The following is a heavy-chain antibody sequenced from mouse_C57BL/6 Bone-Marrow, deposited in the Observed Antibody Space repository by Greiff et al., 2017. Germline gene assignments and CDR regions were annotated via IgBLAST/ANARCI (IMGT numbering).Heavy chain of an antibody. CDR3: TRDHYYGSSYRYFDV. J-gene: IGHJ1*03. CDR1: GFTFSSYA. Sequence: EVKVVESGEGLVKPGGSLKLSCAASGFTFSSYAMSWVRQTPEKRLEWVAYISSGGDYIYYADTVKGRFTISRDNARNTLYLQMSSLKSEDTAMYYCTRDHYYGSSYRYFDVWGTGTTVTVSS. CDR2: ISSGGDYI. D-gene: IGHD1-1*01. V-gene: IGHV5-9-1*02.